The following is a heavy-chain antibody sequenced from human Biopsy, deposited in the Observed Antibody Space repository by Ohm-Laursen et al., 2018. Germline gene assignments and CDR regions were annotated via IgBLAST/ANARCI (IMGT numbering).Heavy chain of an antibody. CDR1: GDSVTKYC. J-gene: IGHJ6*02. Sequence: GTLSLTCTVSGDSVTKYCWSWIRQPPGKGLEWIGHIYYSVMTNYNPSLQSRVSISVDTSRNQVSLTLSSVTAADTAVYYCARDSRILNYGNFKYYHYYGMDVWGQGTKVTVSS. D-gene: IGHD4-11*01. CDR3: ARDSRILNYGNFKYYHYYGMDV. CDR2: IYYSVMT. V-gene: IGHV4-59*02.